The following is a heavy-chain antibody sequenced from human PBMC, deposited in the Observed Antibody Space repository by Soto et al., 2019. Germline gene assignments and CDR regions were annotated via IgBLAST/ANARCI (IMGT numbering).Heavy chain of an antibody. CDR2: ISAYNGNT. J-gene: IGHJ6*03. Sequence: ATVEVSCKASGYTFTRYCISWVRQSPGQGLEWMGWISAYNGNTNYAQKLQGRVTMTTDTSTSTVYMELRSLRSDDTAVYYCARGSHGDIYYYYYMDVCCKGTTVTVSS. V-gene: IGHV1-18*01. CDR3: ARGSHGDIYYYYYMDV. D-gene: IGHD4-17*01. CDR1: GYTFTRYC.